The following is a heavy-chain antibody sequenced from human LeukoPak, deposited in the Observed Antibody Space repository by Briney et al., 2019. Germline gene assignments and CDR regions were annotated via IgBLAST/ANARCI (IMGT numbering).Heavy chain of an antibody. D-gene: IGHD1-14*01. CDR3: ARGGYHRYDAFDI. Sequence: GGSLRLSCAASGFTFSSYWMHWVRHAPGKGLVWVSRINSDGSSTSYADSVKGRFTISRDNAKNTLYLQMNSLRAEDTAVYYCARGGYHRYDAFDIWGQGTMVTVSS. CDR2: INSDGSST. CDR1: GFTFSSYW. J-gene: IGHJ3*02. V-gene: IGHV3-74*01.